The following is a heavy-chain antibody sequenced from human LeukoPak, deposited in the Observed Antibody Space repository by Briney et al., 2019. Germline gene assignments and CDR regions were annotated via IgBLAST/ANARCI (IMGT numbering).Heavy chain of an antibody. Sequence: GGSLRLSCAASGFTFSSYWMSWVRQAPGKGLEWVSSISSSSSYIYYADSVKGRFTISRDNAKNSLYLQMNSLRAEDTAVYYCAGDQRRYFDYWGQGTLVTVSS. V-gene: IGHV3-21*01. D-gene: IGHD1-1*01. CDR1: GFTFSSYW. CDR2: ISSSSSYI. J-gene: IGHJ4*02. CDR3: AGDQRRYFDY.